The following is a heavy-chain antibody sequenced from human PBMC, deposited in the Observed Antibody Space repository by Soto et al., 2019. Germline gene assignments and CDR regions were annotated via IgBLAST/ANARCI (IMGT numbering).Heavy chain of an antibody. CDR3: ARAQKFLEWLSHFDY. Sequence: QVQLVQSGAEVKKPGASVKVSCKASGYTFTSYGISWVRQAPGQGLEWMGWISAYNGNTNYAQTLQGRVTMTTYTSTSADYMELKSLRADDTAVYYCARAQKFLEWLSHFDYWGQGTLVTV. CDR1: GYTFTSYG. V-gene: IGHV1-18*01. J-gene: IGHJ4*02. CDR2: ISAYNGNT. D-gene: IGHD3-3*01.